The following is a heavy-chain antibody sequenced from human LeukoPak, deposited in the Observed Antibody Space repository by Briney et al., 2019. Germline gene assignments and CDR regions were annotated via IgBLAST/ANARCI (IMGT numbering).Heavy chain of an antibody. J-gene: IGHJ3*02. Sequence: SGGSLRLSCAASGFTFSDYYMSWIRQAPGKGLEWVSYISSSSSYTNYADSVKGRFTISRDNAKNSLYLQMNSLRAEDTAAYYCARVAGRRTDAFDIWGQGTMVTVSS. CDR2: ISSSSSYT. CDR1: GFTFSDYY. D-gene: IGHD6-19*01. CDR3: ARVAGRRTDAFDI. V-gene: IGHV3-11*06.